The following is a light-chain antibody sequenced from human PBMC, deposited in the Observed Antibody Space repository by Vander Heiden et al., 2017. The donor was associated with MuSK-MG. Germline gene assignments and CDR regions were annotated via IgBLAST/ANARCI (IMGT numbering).Light chain of an antibody. Sequence: NFMLTQPHSVSESPGKTVTISCTRSGGSIASNFVQWYQQRPGSAPTTVIYEDNQRPSGVPDRFSGSIDSSSNSASLTISGLKTEDEADYYCQSYDSSRPWVFGGGTKLTVL. V-gene: IGLV6-57*03. CDR3: QSYDSSRPWV. J-gene: IGLJ3*02. CDR2: EDN. CDR1: GGSIASNF.